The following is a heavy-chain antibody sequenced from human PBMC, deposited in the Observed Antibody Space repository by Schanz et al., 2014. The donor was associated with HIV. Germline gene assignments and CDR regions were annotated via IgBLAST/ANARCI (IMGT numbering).Heavy chain of an antibody. D-gene: IGHD6-13*01. CDR2: ISGGST. V-gene: IGHV3-23*01. CDR3: AKDSLGGQLVRSAYWYFDL. J-gene: IGHJ2*01. Sequence: EVQLLESGGGLVQPGGSLRLSCAASGFTFSNYAMTWVRQAPGKGLEWVSAISGGSTYYADSVKGRFTISRDNSKNTLYLHMNNLRAEDTAVYYCAKDSLGGQLVRSAYWYFDLWGRGTPVTVSS. CDR1: GFTFSNYA.